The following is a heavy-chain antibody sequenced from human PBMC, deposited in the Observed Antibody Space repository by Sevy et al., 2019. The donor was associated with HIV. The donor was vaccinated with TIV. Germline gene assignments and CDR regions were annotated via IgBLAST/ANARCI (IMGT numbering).Heavy chain of an antibody. V-gene: IGHV3-21*01. CDR3: AGDTALDGNPNFDY. CDR1: GFTFSSYS. Sequence: GGSLRLSCAASGFTFSSYSMNWVRQAPGKGLEWVSSISSSSSYIYYADSVKGRFTISRDNAKNSLYLQMNSLRAEDTAVYYLAGDTALDGNPNFDYWGQGTLVTVSS. D-gene: IGHD6-19*01. J-gene: IGHJ4*02. CDR2: ISSSSSYI.